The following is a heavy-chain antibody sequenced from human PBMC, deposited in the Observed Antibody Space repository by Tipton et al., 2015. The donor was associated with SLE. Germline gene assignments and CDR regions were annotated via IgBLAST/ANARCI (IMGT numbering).Heavy chain of an antibody. V-gene: IGHV4-34*01. Sequence: TLSLTCAVYGGSFSGYYWSWIRQPPGKGLEWIGEINHSGSTNYNPSLKSRVTISVDTSKNQFSLKLSSVTAADTAVYYCERVANYYGSGSYNNWFAPWGQGTLVTVSS. CDR3: ERVANYYGSGSYNNWFAP. CDR2: INHSGST. CDR1: GGSFSGYY. D-gene: IGHD3-10*01. J-gene: IGHJ5*02.